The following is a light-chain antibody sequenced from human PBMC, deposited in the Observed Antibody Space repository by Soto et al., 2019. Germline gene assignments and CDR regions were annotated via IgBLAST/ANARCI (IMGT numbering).Light chain of an antibody. CDR1: QFFGSDY. V-gene: IGKV3-20*01. Sequence: EIVLTQSPDTLSLSPGERATLSCRASQFFGSDYLAWYQQKPGQPPRLLIYGASRGATGIPDRFSGSGSGTDFTLTISSLEPEDFAMYYCQKYDGTGTFGQGTKVEIK. J-gene: IGKJ1*01. CDR3: QKYDGTGT. CDR2: GAS.